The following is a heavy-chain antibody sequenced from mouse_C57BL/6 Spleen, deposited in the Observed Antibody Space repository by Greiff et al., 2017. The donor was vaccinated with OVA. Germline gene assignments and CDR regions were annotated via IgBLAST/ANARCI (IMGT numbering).Heavy chain of an antibody. V-gene: IGHV6-3*01. CDR1: GFTFSNYW. CDR3: THDSAWFAY. D-gene: IGHD2-4*01. Sequence: EVKLEESGGGLVQPGGSMKLSCVASGFTFSNYWMNWVRQSPEKGLEWVAQIRLKSDNYATHYAESVKGRFTISRDDSKSSVYLQMNNLRAEDTGIYYCTHDSAWFAYWGQGTLVTVSA. CDR2: IRLKSDNYAT. J-gene: IGHJ3*01.